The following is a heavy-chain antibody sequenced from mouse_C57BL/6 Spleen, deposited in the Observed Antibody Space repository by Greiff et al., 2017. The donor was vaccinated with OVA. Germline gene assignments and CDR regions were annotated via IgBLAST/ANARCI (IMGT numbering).Heavy chain of an antibody. Sequence: DVMLVESGGGLVQPGGSMKLSCVASGFTFSNYWMNWVRQSPVKGLAWVAQISLRSDNYATNYAVSVKGRITISRDDSKRRVYLQMNNLRAEDTGIYYCTGDGSSYGTYFDYWGQGTTLTVSS. J-gene: IGHJ2*01. CDR1: GFTFSNYW. CDR3: TGDGSSYGTYFDY. D-gene: IGHD1-1*01. CDR2: ISLRSDNYAT. V-gene: IGHV6-3*01.